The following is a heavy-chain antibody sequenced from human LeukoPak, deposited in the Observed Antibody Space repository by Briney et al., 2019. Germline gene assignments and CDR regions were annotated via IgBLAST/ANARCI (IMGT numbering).Heavy chain of an antibody. CDR1: GYTFTSYD. D-gene: IGHD2-2*01. Sequence: ASVKVSCKASGYTFTSYDINWVRQATGQGLEWMGWMNPNSGNTGYAQKFQGRVTMTRNTSISTAYMELSSLRSEDTAVYYCARWGVVVPAAINYYYYMDVWGKGTTVTVSS. CDR3: ARWGVVVPAAINYYYYMDV. J-gene: IGHJ6*03. CDR2: MNPNSGNT. V-gene: IGHV1-8*01.